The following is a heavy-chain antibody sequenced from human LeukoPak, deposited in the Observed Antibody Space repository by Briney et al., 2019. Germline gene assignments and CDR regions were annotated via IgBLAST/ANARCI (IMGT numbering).Heavy chain of an antibody. J-gene: IGHJ3*02. CDR2: IKQDGSEK. D-gene: IGHD3-10*01. Sequence: GGSLRLSCAASEFTFSSYWMSWVRQAPGKGLEWVANIKQDGSEKYYVDSVKGRFTISRDNAKNSLYLQMNSLRAEDTAVYYCATYGGLRGVFKDAFDIWGQGTMVTVSS. V-gene: IGHV3-7*03. CDR3: ATYGGLRGVFKDAFDI. CDR1: EFTFSSYW.